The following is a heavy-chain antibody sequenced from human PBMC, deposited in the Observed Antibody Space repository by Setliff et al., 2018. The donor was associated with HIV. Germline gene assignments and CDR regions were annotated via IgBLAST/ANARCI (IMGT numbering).Heavy chain of an antibody. CDR1: GYIFTNYY. D-gene: IGHD6-19*01. CDR2: INPGGGTT. V-gene: IGHV1-46*01. Sequence: ASVKVSCKASGYIFTNYYVHWVRQAPGQGLEWMGIINPGGGTTSYPRKFRDKVTLTRDTSTSTVYMELTYLTSEDTAVYYCTRAPPYSTGWGLDYWGQGTLVTVSS. CDR3: TRAPPYSTGWGLDY. J-gene: IGHJ4*02.